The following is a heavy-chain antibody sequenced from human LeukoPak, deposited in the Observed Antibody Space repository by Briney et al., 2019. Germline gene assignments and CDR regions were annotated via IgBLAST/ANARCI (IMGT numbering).Heavy chain of an antibody. D-gene: IGHD6-13*01. CDR1: GASFISYY. Sequence: PSETLSLTCTVSGASFISYYWTWIRQPAGKGLEWIGRIYTSGNTNYNPSLKSRVTMSVDTSKNQFSLKLTSVTAADTAVYYCARDLEAAGYFDNWSQGTLVTVSS. V-gene: IGHV4-4*07. J-gene: IGHJ4*02. CDR2: IYTSGNT. CDR3: ARDLEAAGYFDN.